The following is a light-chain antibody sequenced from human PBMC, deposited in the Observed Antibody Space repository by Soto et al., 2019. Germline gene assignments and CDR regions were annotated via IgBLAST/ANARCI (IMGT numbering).Light chain of an antibody. Sequence: EGVMTQSPATMSVSPGERATLSCRASLSVNTNLAWYQQKPGQPPRLLIYRASTRATGVPARFSGSGSGTEFTLPIGSLQSEDFAIYYCQQYNIWPFTFGPGTKVEIK. CDR2: RAS. J-gene: IGKJ3*01. CDR1: LSVNTN. V-gene: IGKV3-15*01. CDR3: QQYNIWPFT.